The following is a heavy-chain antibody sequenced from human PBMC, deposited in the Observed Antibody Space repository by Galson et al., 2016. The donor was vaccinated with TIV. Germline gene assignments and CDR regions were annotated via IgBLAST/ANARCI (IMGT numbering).Heavy chain of an antibody. V-gene: IGHV1-69*13. CDR3: ARGRGIYDSSGYFLFDH. CDR1: GVTFSYFA. CDR2: IAPMFGTT. Sequence: SVKVSCKASGVTFSYFAFSWVRQAPGQGLEWMGGIAPMFGTTNYAQKFQGRVTISADESTTTAYLELSSLRSEDTAVYYCARGRGIYDSSGYFLFDHWGQGTLVSVSS. J-gene: IGHJ5*02. D-gene: IGHD3-22*01.